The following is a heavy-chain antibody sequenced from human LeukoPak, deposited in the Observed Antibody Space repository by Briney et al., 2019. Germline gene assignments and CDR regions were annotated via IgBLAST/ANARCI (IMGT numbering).Heavy chain of an antibody. J-gene: IGHJ4*02. CDR1: GNSISSGDYY. CDR2: IYTSGST. V-gene: IGHV4-61*02. CDR3: ARASYSYDISGWVPFDY. D-gene: IGHD3-22*01. Sequence: PSQTLSLTCTMSGNSISSGDYYWSWIRQPAGKGLEWIGRIYTSGSTTYNPSLKSRVTISGDTSETQFSLRLSSVTAADTAVYYCARASYSYDISGWVPFDYWGQGTLVTVSS.